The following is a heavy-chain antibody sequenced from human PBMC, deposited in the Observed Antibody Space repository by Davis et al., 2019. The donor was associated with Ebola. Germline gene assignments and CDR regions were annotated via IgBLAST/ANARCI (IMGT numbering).Heavy chain of an antibody. Sequence: GESLKISCAASGFTFSSYAMHWVRQAPGKGLEWVAVISYDGSNKYYADSVKGRFTISRHNSKNTLYLQMNSLRAEDTAVYYCARLPDYGDYEAYYYGMDVWGQGTTVTVSS. CDR1: GFTFSSYA. CDR3: ARLPDYGDYEAYYYGMDV. D-gene: IGHD4-17*01. CDR2: ISYDGSNK. V-gene: IGHV3-30*14. J-gene: IGHJ6*02.